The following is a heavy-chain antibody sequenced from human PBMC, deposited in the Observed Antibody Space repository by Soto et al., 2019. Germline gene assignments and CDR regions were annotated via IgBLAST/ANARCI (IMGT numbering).Heavy chain of an antibody. CDR2: INHSGST. J-gene: IGHJ5*02. Sequence: PSETLSLTCAVYGGSFSGYYWSWIRQPPGKGLEWIGEINHSGSTNYNPSLKSRVTISVDTSKNQFSLKLSSVTAADTAVYYCARARLGYSYGNPRRGGWFDPWGQGTLVTVSS. D-gene: IGHD5-18*01. V-gene: IGHV4-34*01. CDR1: GGSFSGYY. CDR3: ARARLGYSYGNPRRGGWFDP.